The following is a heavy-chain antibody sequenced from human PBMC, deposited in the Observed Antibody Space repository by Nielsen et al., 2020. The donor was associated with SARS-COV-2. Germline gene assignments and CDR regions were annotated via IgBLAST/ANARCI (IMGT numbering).Heavy chain of an antibody. CDR3: AKDSTECSSTSCYWWFDP. CDR2: ISWNSGRR. D-gene: IGHD2-2*01. V-gene: IGHV3-9*01. J-gene: IGHJ5*02. Sequence: SLKISCAASGFTFDDYDMKWVRQAPGKGLEWVSGISWNSGRRGYGESVKGRFTISREKAKNSLYLQMNSLRAEDTALYYCAKDSTECSSTSCYWWFDPWGQGTLVTVFS. CDR1: GFTFDDYD.